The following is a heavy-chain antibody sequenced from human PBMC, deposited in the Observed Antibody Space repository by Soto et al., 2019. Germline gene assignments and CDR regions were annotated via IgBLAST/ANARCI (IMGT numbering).Heavy chain of an antibody. CDR1: GDSLSSNSAG. CDR2: TYYKSKWYY. D-gene: IGHD3-3*01. J-gene: IGHJ6*03. Sequence: PSQTLSLTCAISGDSLSSNSAGWNWVRQTPSRGLEWLGRTYYKSKWYYNSAVSVKSRITINPDTSKNQFSLQLNSVTPEDTAVYYCSRGSWDDVSGHYYMDVWGKGTTVTVSS. CDR3: SRGSWDDVSGHYYMDV. V-gene: IGHV6-1*01.